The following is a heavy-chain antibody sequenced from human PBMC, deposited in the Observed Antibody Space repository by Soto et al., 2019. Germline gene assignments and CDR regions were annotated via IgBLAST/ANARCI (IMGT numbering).Heavy chain of an antibody. D-gene: IGHD4-17*01. CDR2: ISGSGGST. V-gene: IGHV3-23*01. Sequence: EVQLLESGGGLVQPGGSLRLSCAASGFTFSSYAMSWVRQAPGKGLEWVSAISGSGGSTYYADSVKGRFTISRDNSKNTLYLQMNSLGAEDTAVYYCAKDRADYGDYVSWFDPWGQGTLVTVSS. CDR1: GFTFSSYA. CDR3: AKDRADYGDYVSWFDP. J-gene: IGHJ5*02.